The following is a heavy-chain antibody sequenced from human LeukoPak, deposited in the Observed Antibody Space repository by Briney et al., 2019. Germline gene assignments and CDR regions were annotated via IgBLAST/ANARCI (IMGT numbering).Heavy chain of an antibody. Sequence: ASVKVSCKTSGYGFSNYGITWVRQAPGQGLEWVGWISGYNSKPFYAQNFQGRVTMTTDTSTSTAYMELRSLRSDDTAVYYCASDLKRSRARWENLGLDPWGQGTLVTVSS. V-gene: IGHV1-18*01. CDR1: GYGFSNYG. CDR2: ISGYNSKP. J-gene: IGHJ5*02. CDR3: ASDLKRSRARWENLGLDP. D-gene: IGHD3-16*01.